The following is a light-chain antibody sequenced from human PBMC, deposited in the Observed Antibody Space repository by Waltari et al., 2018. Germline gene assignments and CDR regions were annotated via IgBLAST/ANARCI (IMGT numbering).Light chain of an antibody. Sequence: QSALTQPASVSGSPGQSIPIPCPVTSSDVGGYNLVPWYQQHPGKAPKLMIYEGSKRPSGVSNRFSGSKSGNTASLTISGLQAEDEADYYCCSYAGSSTWVFGGGTKLTVL. CDR2: EGS. V-gene: IGLV2-23*01. CDR3: CSYAGSSTWV. J-gene: IGLJ3*02. CDR1: SSDVGGYNL.